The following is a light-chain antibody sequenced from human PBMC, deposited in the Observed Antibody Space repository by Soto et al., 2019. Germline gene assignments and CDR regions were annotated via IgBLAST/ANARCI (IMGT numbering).Light chain of an antibody. V-gene: IGLV2-8*01. CDR2: EVN. J-gene: IGLJ2*01. CDR3: SSFAGSNTDVV. CDR1: SSDVGAYDY. Sequence: QCALTQPPSASGSPGQSVTISCTGTSSDVGAYDYVSWYQQHPDKAPKLMIYEVNKRPSGVPDRFSGSKSGNTASLTVSGLQADDEADYYCSSFAGSNTDVVFGGGTKLTVL.